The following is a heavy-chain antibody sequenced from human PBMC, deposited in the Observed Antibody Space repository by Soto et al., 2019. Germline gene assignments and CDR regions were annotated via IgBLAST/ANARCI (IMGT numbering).Heavy chain of an antibody. CDR2: ISYDGSNK. CDR3: ARDRGRPDLRDTHYYDSSDLDYGMDV. J-gene: IGHJ6*02. Sequence: GGSLRLSCAASGFTFRSYAMHWVRQAPGKGLEWVAVISYDGSNKYYADSVKGRFTISRDNSKNTLYLQMNSLRAEDTAVYYCARDRGRPDLRDTHYYDSSDLDYGMDVWGQGTTVTVSS. V-gene: IGHV3-30-3*01. CDR1: GFTFRSYA. D-gene: IGHD3-22*01.